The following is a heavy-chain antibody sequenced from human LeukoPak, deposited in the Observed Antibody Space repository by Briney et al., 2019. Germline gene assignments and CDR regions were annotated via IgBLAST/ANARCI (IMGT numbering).Heavy chain of an antibody. CDR1: GYTFTSYG. CDR2: ISAYNGNT. V-gene: IGHV1-18*01. J-gene: IGHJ4*02. CDR3: ARDGGYCSSTSCYTDY. Sequence: ASVKVSCKASGYTFTSYGISWVRQAPGQGLEWMGWISAYNGNTNYAQKLQGRVTMTTDTSTSTAYMELRSLRSDDTAAYYCARDGGYCSSTSCYTDYWGQGTLVTVSP. D-gene: IGHD2-2*02.